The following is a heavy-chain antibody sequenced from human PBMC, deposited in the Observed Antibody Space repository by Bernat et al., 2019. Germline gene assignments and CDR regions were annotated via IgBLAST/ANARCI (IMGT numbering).Heavy chain of an antibody. CDR3: ARAYCSGGSCYQRRDWFDP. CDR2: ISAYNGNT. Sequence: QVQLVQSGAEVKKPGASVKVSCKASGYTFTSYGISWVRQAPGQGLEWMGWISAYNGNTNYAQKLQGRVTMPPDTATSTAYMELRSLRSDDTAVYYCARAYCSGGSCYQRRDWFDPWGQGTLVTVSS. V-gene: IGHV1-18*01. D-gene: IGHD2-15*01. J-gene: IGHJ5*02. CDR1: GYTFTSYG.